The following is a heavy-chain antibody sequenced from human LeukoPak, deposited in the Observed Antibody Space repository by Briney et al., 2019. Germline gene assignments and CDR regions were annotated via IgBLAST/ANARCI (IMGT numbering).Heavy chain of an antibody. V-gene: IGHV1-2*02. Sequence: ASVKVSCKASGYTFSGYYMHWVRQAPGQGLEWMGWINPDSGGTNYGQNFQGRVTMTRDTAINTAYMELSRLRSDDTAVYYCARVKSYYYDTSDKDAFDIWGQGTMVTVSS. D-gene: IGHD3-22*01. CDR3: ARVKSYYYDTSDKDAFDI. CDR1: GYTFSGYY. J-gene: IGHJ3*02. CDR2: INPDSGGT.